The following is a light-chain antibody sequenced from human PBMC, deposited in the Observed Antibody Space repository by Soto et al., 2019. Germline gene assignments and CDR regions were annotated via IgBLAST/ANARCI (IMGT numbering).Light chain of an antibody. J-gene: IGKJ2*01. CDR1: QSVGSSY. V-gene: IGKV3-20*01. CDR2: DAS. Sequence: EIVLTQSPATLSLSPGERATLSCRASQSVGSSYLAWYQQKPGQAPRLLIYDASNRATGIPARFTGSGSGXXXXXXXXXXEPEDFAVYYCQQYRSSPPMYAFGQGTKLEIK. CDR3: QQYRSSPPMYA.